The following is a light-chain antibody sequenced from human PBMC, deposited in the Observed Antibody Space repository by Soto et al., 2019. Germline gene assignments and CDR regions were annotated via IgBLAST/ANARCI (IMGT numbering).Light chain of an antibody. CDR3: QQYNSYSRT. CDR1: QSISSW. V-gene: IGKV1-5*03. Sequence: DIQMTQSPSTLSASVGDRVTITCRASQSISSWLAWYQQKPGKAPKLLIYKASSLKSGVPSRFSGSGSGTEFTLTISSLQPDDFATYYCQQYNSYSRTFGQGTNVEIK. J-gene: IGKJ1*01. CDR2: KAS.